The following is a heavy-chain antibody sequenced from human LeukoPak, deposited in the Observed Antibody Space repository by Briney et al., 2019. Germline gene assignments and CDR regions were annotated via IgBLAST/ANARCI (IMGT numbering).Heavy chain of an antibody. J-gene: IGHJ3*02. CDR3: ARSYCSGHCNWGDYAFNM. CDR1: GGSLTSYY. Sequence: SETLSLTCTVSGGSLTSYYWSWIRQPPEKGLEWIGYIYYSGGTNYNPSLKSRVTISLHTSKNQFSLELSSVTAADTAVYYCARSYCSGHCNWGDYAFNMWGQGTMVTVSS. V-gene: IGHV4-59*01. D-gene: IGHD2-21*01. CDR2: IYYSGGT.